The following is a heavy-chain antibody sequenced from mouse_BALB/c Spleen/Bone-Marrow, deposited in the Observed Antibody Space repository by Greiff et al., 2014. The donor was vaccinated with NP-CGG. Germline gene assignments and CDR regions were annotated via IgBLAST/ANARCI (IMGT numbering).Heavy chain of an antibody. D-gene: IGHD2-3*01. CDR2: IYPGDGDT. V-gene: IGHV1-87*01. J-gene: IGHJ3*01. CDR3: ARFGYSFAY. Sequence: QVQLQQSGAELARPGASVKLSCKASGYTFTSYWMQWVKQRPGQGLEWIGTIYPGDGDTRYTQEFKGKATLTADKSSSTAYMQLSSLASEDSAVYYCARFGYSFAYWGQGTLVTVSA. CDR1: GYTFTSYW.